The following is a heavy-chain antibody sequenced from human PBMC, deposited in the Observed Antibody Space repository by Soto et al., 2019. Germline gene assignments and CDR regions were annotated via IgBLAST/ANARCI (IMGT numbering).Heavy chain of an antibody. Sequence: GSLRLSCTTSGFTFRNYVIHWVRQAPGKGLEWVAVFWANGINKNYADSVKGRFTASRDTSKNTVYLQMDSLRAEDTALYYCARDTDTTSHFGSFDYWGQGTLVTVSS. CDR2: FWANGINK. CDR3: ARDTDTTSHFGSFDY. J-gene: IGHJ4*02. V-gene: IGHV3-33*08. CDR1: GFTFRNYV. D-gene: IGHD4-17*01.